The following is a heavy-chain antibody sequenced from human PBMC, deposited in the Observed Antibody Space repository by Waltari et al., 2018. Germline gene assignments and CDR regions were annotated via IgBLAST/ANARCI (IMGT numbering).Heavy chain of an antibody. Sequence: QVQLQQSGPGLVKPSQTLSLTCAISGDSVSSNSAAWNWIRQSPSRGLEWLGRTYDRSKWYNDYAGSVKRRRTINPDTSKNQFSLQLNSVTPEDTAVYYCAGALAQLAPFDAFDIWGQGTMVTVSS. J-gene: IGHJ3*02. CDR1: GDSVSSNSAA. CDR2: TYDRSKWYN. V-gene: IGHV6-1*01. D-gene: IGHD6-6*01. CDR3: AGALAQLAPFDAFDI.